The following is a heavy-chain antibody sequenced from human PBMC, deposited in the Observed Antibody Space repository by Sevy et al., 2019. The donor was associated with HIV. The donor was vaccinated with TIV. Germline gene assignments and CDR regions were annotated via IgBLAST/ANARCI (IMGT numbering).Heavy chain of an antibody. Sequence: ASVKVSCKASGYTFTGYYMHWVRQAPGQGLEWMGWINPNSGGRNYAQTFQGRVTMTRDTSISTAYMELSRLGSDDTAVYYCARAVGSSGYYFPPRFDYWGQGTLVTVSS. CDR2: INPNSGGR. J-gene: IGHJ4*02. CDR3: ARAVGSSGYYFPPRFDY. V-gene: IGHV1-2*02. CDR1: GYTFTGYY. D-gene: IGHD3-22*01.